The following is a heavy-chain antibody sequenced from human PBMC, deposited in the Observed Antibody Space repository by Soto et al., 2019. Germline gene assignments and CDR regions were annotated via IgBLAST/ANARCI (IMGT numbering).Heavy chain of an antibody. V-gene: IGHV4-34*01. CDR3: ARVVVPAATAYYYYYYMDV. Sequence: SETLSLTCAVYGGSFSGYYWSWIRQPPGKGLEWIGEINHSGSTNYNPSLKSRVTISVDTSKNQFSLKLSSVTAADTAVYYCARVVVPAATAYYYYYYMDVWGKGTTVIVSS. CDR1: GGSFSGYY. D-gene: IGHD2-2*01. J-gene: IGHJ6*03. CDR2: INHSGST.